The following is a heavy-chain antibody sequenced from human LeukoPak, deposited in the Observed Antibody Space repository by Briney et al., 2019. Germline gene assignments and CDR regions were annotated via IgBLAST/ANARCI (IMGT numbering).Heavy chain of an antibody. CDR3: ARDVSIAAAGTRGYYYGMDV. V-gene: IGHV4-39*02. CDR1: GGSISSSSYY. D-gene: IGHD6-13*01. Sequence: SETLSLTCTVSGGSISSSSYYWGWIRQPPGKGLEWIGSIYYSGSTYYNPSLKSRVTISVDTSKNQFSLKLSSVTAADTAVYYCARDVSIAAAGTRGYYYGMDVWGQGTTVTVSS. J-gene: IGHJ6*02. CDR2: IYYSGST.